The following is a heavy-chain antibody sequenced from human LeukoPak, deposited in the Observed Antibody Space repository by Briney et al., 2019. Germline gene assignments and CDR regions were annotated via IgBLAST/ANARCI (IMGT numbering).Heavy chain of an antibody. D-gene: IGHD3-3*01. CDR1: GGSFSGYY. CDR3: ARGRYLRYYDFWSGSDKDYYFDY. J-gene: IGHJ4*02. Sequence: SETLSLTCAVYGGSFSGYYWSWIRQPPGKGLEWIGEINHSGSTNYNPSPKSRVTISVDTSKNQFSLKLSSVTAADTAVYYCARGRYLRYYDFWSGSDKDYYFDYWGQGTLVTVSS. V-gene: IGHV4-34*01. CDR2: INHSGST.